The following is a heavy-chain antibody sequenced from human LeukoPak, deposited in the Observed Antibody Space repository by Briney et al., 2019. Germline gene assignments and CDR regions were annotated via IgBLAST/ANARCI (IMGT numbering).Heavy chain of an antibody. D-gene: IGHD2-15*01. CDR1: GDSISTSNSY. V-gene: IGHV4-39*02. CDR3: ARDRDVDDFDS. J-gene: IGHJ4*01. CDR2: IYYSGNT. Sequence: KTSETLSLTCTVSGDSISTSNSYWGWIRQPPGKGLEWIGSIYYSGNTYYNASLKSRVTISVDTSKNQFSLKLTSVTAADTAVYYCARDRDVDDFDSWGHGTLVTVSS.